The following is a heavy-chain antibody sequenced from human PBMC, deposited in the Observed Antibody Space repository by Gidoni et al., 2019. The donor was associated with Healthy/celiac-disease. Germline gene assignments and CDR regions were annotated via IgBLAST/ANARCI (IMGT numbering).Heavy chain of an antibody. Sequence: QVQRVQSGAELTKPGDSVKVSCKAAGYTFTGSYMHWVRQAPGHGLEWMGWVNPKSGGTNYAQKFQGKVTMTRDTSISTAYMELSRLRSDDTAVYYCAREPPYYCSSTSCRYNWFDPWGQGTLVTVSS. CDR1: GYTFTGSY. V-gene: IGHV1-2*02. CDR3: AREPPYYCSSTSCRYNWFDP. D-gene: IGHD2-2*01. CDR2: VNPKSGGT. J-gene: IGHJ5*02.